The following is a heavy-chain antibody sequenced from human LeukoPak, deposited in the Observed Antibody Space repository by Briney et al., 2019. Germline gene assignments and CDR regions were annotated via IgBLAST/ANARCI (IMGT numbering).Heavy chain of an antibody. Sequence: GGSLRLSCAASGFTFSNYWMSWVRQAPGKGLEWVACIKQDGSEKYYVDSVKGRFTISRDNAKNSLYLQINSLRAEDTAVYYCARDRSSGWYLTPGFDPWGQGTLVTVSS. CDR1: GFTFSNYW. CDR2: IKQDGSEK. CDR3: ARDRSSGWYLTPGFDP. D-gene: IGHD6-19*01. J-gene: IGHJ5*02. V-gene: IGHV3-7*04.